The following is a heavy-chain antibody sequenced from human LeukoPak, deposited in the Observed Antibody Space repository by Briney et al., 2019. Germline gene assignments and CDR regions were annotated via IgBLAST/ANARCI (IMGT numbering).Heavy chain of an antibody. V-gene: IGHV3-23*01. CDR2: ISGSGGST. CDR1: GFTFSSYW. D-gene: IGHD6-13*01. Sequence: PGGSLRLSCAASGFTFSSYWMHWVRQAPGKGLEWVSAISGSGGSTYYADSVKGRFTISRDNSKNTLYLQMNSLRAEDTAVYYCAKDSVFGSSWYGVPDYWGQGTLVTVSS. J-gene: IGHJ4*02. CDR3: AKDSVFGSSWYGVPDY.